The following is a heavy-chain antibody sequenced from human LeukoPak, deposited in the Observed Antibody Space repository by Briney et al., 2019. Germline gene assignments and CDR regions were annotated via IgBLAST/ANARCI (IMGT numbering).Heavy chain of an antibody. J-gene: IGHJ4*02. CDR3: AREFCNTLSCYQAFGY. Sequence: PGGSLRLSCAASGFTFSNYAMHWVRQAPGKGLEYVSTITSNGDRRYYANSVKGRFSISRDNFKNTLYLQMGSLRAEDMAVHYCAREFCNTLSCYQAFGYWGQGTLVTVSS. V-gene: IGHV3-64*01. CDR2: ITSNGDRR. CDR1: GFTFSNYA. D-gene: IGHD2-2*01.